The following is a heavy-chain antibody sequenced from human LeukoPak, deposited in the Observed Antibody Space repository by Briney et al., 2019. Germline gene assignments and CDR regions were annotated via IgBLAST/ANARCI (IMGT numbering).Heavy chain of an antibody. CDR2: IYPGDSDP. J-gene: IGHJ4*02. Sequence: GESLKISCKGSGYTFTTYWIGWVRQMPGKGLEWMGIIYPGDSDPRYSPSFQGQVTISADKSISTAYLQWSSLKASDSAMYYCVRHGLGSSWFGFDYWGQGTLVTVSS. CDR3: VRHGLGSSWFGFDY. D-gene: IGHD6-13*01. V-gene: IGHV5-51*01. CDR1: GYTFTTYW.